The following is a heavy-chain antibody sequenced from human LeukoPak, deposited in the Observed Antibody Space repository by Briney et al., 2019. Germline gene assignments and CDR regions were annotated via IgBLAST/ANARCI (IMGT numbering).Heavy chain of an antibody. CDR3: ARVNSSGYYLWYFNY. CDR1: GGFISSSTYY. Sequence: SETLSLTCTVSGGFISSSTYYWGWIRQPPGKGLEWIGYIYYSGSTNYNPSLKSRVTISVDTSKNQFSLKLSSVTAADTAVYYCARVNSSGYYLWYFNYWGQGTLVTVSS. V-gene: IGHV4-61*05. J-gene: IGHJ4*02. CDR2: IYYSGST. D-gene: IGHD3-22*01.